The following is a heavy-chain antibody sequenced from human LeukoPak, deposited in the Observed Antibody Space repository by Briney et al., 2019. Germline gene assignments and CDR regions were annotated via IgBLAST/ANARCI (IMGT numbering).Heavy chain of an antibody. J-gene: IGHJ3*01. CDR2: IRRVPTDL. Sequence: GGSLRLSCVASGLTFSDTNLAWTRQAPGKGLEWISYIRRVPTDLYYADSVRGRFTITRDNAKNSLYPQMNSLRAEDTANYYCARRARDFGDSHAFDVWARGQWSPS. V-gene: IGHV3-11*01. CDR3: ARRARDFGDSHAFDV. D-gene: IGHD4-17*01. CDR1: GLTFSDTN.